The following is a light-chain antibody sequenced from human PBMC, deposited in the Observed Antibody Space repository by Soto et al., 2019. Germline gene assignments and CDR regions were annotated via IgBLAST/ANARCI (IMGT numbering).Light chain of an antibody. V-gene: IGLV2-14*01. CDR1: STDVGTFDY. CDR2: EVI. J-gene: IGLJ2*01. CDR3: SSYTTSASLL. Sequence: LTQPASVSGSPGQSITISCTATSTDVGTFDYVAWYQQYPGKAPKLIIYEVINRPSGVSNRFSGSKSANTASLIISGLEAEDEADYYCSSYTTSASLLFGGGTQLTVL.